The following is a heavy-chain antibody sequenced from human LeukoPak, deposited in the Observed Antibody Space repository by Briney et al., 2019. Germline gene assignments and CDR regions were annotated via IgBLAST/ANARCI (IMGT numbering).Heavy chain of an antibody. CDR2: ISGSGGST. CDR1: GFTFSSYA. J-gene: IGHJ4*02. CDR3: AKYGSGSLFGIFDY. D-gene: IGHD3-10*01. Sequence: GGSLRLSCAASGFTFSSYAMSWVRQAPGKGLEWVSAISGSGGSTYYADSVKGRFTISRDDSKNTLYLQMNSLRAEDTAVYYCAKYGSGSLFGIFDYWGQGTLVTVSS. V-gene: IGHV3-23*01.